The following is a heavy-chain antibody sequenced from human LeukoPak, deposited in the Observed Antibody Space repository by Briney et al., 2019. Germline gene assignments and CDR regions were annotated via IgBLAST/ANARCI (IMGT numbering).Heavy chain of an antibody. CDR3: AKPYGTDCGGDCYFDY. CDR2: ISGSGGNT. CDR1: GFTFSNYA. D-gene: IGHD2-21*02. Sequence: QSGGSLRLSCAAFGFTFSNYAISWVRQAPGKGLEWVSAISGSGGNTYYADSVRGRFTISRDNSRSTLYLQMSCLRAEDTALYYCAKPYGTDCGGDCYFDYWGQGTLVSVSS. V-gene: IGHV3-23*01. J-gene: IGHJ4*02.